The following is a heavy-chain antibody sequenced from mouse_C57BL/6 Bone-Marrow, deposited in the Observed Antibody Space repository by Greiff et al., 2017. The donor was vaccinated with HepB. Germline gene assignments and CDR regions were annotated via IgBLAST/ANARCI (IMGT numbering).Heavy chain of an antibody. CDR1: GYTFTDYN. CDR3: ARSRAWFAY. CDR2: INPNNGGT. J-gene: IGHJ3*01. V-gene: IGHV1-22*01. Sequence: VQLQQSGPELVKPGASGTMSCKASGYTFTDYNMHWVKQRHGKRLEWIGYINPNNGGTSYNQKFKGKATLTVNKSSSTDYMELRSLTSEDSAVYYCARSRAWFAYWGQGTLVTVSA.